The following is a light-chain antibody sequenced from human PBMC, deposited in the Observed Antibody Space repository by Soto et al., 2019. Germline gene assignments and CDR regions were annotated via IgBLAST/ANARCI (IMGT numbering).Light chain of an antibody. CDR1: SGSIAGNY. V-gene: IGLV6-57*01. CDR2: EDN. J-gene: IGLJ2*01. CDR3: QSYDSDSVI. Sequence: NFMLTQPHSVSESPGTTVTISCTRSSGSIAGNYVQWFQQRPGSFPTTVIFEDNQRPSWVPDRFSGSIDSSSNSASLTISGLQTDDEADYYCQSYDSDSVIFGVGTTLPVL.